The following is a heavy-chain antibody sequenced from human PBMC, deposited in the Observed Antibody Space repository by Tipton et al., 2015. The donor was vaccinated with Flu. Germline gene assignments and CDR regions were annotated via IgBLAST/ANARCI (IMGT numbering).Heavy chain of an antibody. J-gene: IGHJ5*01. CDR1: GASVGSPYC. CDR3: AGRDFSNYVSEPKNWFDF. V-gene: IGHV4-38-2*01. D-gene: IGHD4-11*01. Sequence: TLSLTCSVSGASVGSPYCWGWVRQPPGKGLEWIGNICPGSPYYNPSLRSRVTISVARPKDQFSLRLTSVTAADTAVYFCAGRDFSNYVSEPKNWFDFWGQGTLVTVSS. CDR2: ICPGSP.